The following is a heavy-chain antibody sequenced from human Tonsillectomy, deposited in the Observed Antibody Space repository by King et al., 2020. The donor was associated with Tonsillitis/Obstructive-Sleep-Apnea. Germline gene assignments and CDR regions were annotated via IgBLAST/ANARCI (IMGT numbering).Heavy chain of an antibody. CDR3: ARVARWNGDDAFDI. CDR2: IYTSGST. V-gene: IGHV4-4*07. CDR1: GGSIRSYF. J-gene: IGHJ3*02. Sequence: VQLQESGPGLVKPSETLSLTCTVSGGSIRSYFWNWIRQPAGKGLEWIGRIYTSGSTNCNPSLKSRVTMSVDTSKNQFSLKLSSVTAAHTAVYYCARVARWNGDDAFDIWGQGTMVTVSS. D-gene: IGHD1-1*01.